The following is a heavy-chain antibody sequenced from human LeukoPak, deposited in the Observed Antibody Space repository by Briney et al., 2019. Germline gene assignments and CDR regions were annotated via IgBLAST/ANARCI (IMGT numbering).Heavy chain of an antibody. D-gene: IGHD2-15*01. CDR2: ISYDGSNK. V-gene: IGHV3-30*18. CDR3: AKDQGLGYCSGGSCFGMDV. Sequence: GRSLRLSCAASGFTFGSYGMHWVRQAPGKGLEWVAVISYDGSNKYYADSVKGRFTISRDNSKNTLYLQMNSLRAEDTAVYYCAKDQGLGYCSGGSCFGMDVWGQGTTVTVSS. CDR1: GFTFGSYG. J-gene: IGHJ6*02.